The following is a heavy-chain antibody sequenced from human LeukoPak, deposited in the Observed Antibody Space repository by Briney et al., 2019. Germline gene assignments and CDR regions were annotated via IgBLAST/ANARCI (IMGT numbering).Heavy chain of an antibody. CDR2: IYHSGST. Sequence: SETLSLTCAVSAGSISSGSGWNWVRQPPGKGLEWIGEIYHSGSTNYNPSLKSRVTISLDKSKNQFSLKLYSVTAADTAVYYCARYRGASGYHFDYWGQGTLVTVSS. CDR3: ARYRGASGYHFDY. V-gene: IGHV4-4*02. J-gene: IGHJ4*02. CDR1: AGSISSGSG. D-gene: IGHD5-12*01.